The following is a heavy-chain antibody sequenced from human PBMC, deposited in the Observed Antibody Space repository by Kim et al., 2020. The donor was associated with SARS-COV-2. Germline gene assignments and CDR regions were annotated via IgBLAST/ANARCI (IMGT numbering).Heavy chain of an antibody. CDR2: ISYDGSNK. J-gene: IGHJ4*02. CDR3: ARGSRNDYFDY. Sequence: GGSLRLSCAASGFTFSSYGMHWVRQAPGKGLEWVAVISYDGSNKYYADSVKGRFTISRDNSKNTLYLQMNSLRAEDTAVYYCARGSRNDYFDYWGQGTLV. V-gene: IGHV3-33*05. CDR1: GFTFSSYG.